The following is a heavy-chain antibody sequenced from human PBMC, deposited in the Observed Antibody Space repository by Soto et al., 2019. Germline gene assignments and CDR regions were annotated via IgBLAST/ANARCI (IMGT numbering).Heavy chain of an antibody. CDR2: IYYSGST. CDR1: GGSISSSSYY. D-gene: IGHD3-10*01. Sequence: SETLSLTCTVSGGSISSSSYYWGWIRQPPGKGLEWIGSIYYSGSTYYNPSLKSRVTISVDTSKNQFSLKLSSVTAADTAIYYCAKVDGTGWFDPWGPGTLVTVSS. J-gene: IGHJ5*02. CDR3: AKVDGTGWFDP. V-gene: IGHV4-39*01.